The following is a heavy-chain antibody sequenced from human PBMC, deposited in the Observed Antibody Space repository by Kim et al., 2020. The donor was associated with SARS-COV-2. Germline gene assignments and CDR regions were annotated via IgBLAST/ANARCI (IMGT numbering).Heavy chain of an antibody. Sequence: GGSLRLSCAASGFTFSSYAMSWVRQAPGKGLEWVSVIYSGGSSTYYADSVKGRFTISRDNSKNTLYLQMNSLRAEDTAVYYCAKDQDSYGYYYYYGMDVWGQGTTVTVSS. D-gene: IGHD5-18*01. V-gene: IGHV3-23*03. CDR1: GFTFSSYA. CDR2: IYSGGSST. J-gene: IGHJ6*02. CDR3: AKDQDSYGYYYYYGMDV.